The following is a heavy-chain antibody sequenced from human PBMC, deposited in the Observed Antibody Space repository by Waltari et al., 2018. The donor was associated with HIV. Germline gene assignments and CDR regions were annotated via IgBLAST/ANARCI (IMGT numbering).Heavy chain of an antibody. CDR1: GGSFSGYY. CDR3: ARGTMVRGVFPFHYGMDV. D-gene: IGHD3-10*01. Sequence: QVQLQQWGAGLLKPSETLSLTCAVYGGSFSGYYCSWIRQPPGKGLEWIGEINHSGSTNYNPSLKSRVTISVDTSKNQFSLKLSSVTAADTAVYYCARGTMVRGVFPFHYGMDVWGQGTTVTVSS. J-gene: IGHJ6*02. CDR2: INHSGST. V-gene: IGHV4-34*01.